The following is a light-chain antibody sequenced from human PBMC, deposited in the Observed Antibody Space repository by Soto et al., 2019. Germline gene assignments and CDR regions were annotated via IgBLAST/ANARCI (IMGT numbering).Light chain of an antibody. V-gene: IGLV1-40*01. CDR2: GNS. CDR1: SSNIGAGYV. J-gene: IGLJ2*01. Sequence: QSVLTQPPSVSGAPGQRVTISCTGSSSNIGAGYVVHWYQQLPGTAPKLLIYGNSNRPSGVPDRFSGSKSGTSASLAITGLQAEDEADYYCQSYDSILSGSVXGGRTKLTVL. CDR3: QSYDSILSGSV.